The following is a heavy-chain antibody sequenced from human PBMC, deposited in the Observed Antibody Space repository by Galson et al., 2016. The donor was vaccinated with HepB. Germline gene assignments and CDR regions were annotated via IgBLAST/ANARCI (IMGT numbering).Heavy chain of an antibody. CDR1: GFSVSTSY. CDR3: ARVFPIYYHYYMDF. V-gene: IGHV3-66*02. Sequence: SLRLSCAASGFSVSTSYINWVRQTPAKGLEWVSVIYSDGSTYYADSLKGRFTISRDNSKNTVYLQMDRLTSEDRAVYYCARVFPIYYHYYMDFWGKGTTVTVSS. CDR2: IYSDGST. J-gene: IGHJ6*03.